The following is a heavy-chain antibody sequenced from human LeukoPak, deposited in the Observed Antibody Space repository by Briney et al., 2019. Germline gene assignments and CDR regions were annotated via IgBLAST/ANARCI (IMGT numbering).Heavy chain of an antibody. Sequence: PSETLSLTCTVSGGFISSYYWSWIRQPPGKGLEWIGYIYYSGSTNYNPSLKSRVTISVDTSKNQFSLKLSSVAAADTAVYYCARDKALYAWGQGTLVTVSS. J-gene: IGHJ4*02. CDR2: IYYSGST. CDR3: ARDKALYA. V-gene: IGHV4-59*01. CDR1: GGFISSYY. D-gene: IGHD5/OR15-5a*01.